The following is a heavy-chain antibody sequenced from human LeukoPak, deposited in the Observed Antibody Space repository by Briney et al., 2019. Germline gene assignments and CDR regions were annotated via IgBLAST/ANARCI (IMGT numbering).Heavy chain of an antibody. CDR3: ARLKYCTNGVCYAGFDY. D-gene: IGHD2-8*01. CDR2: INAGNGNT. V-gene: IGHV1-3*01. CDR1: GYTFTNYA. Sequence: ASVKVSCKASGYTFTNYAVHWVRQAPGQRLEWMGWINAGNGNTEYSQNFQDRVTITRDTSATTAYMELSSLRSEDTAVYYCARLKYCTNGVCYAGFDYWGQGTLVTVSS. J-gene: IGHJ4*02.